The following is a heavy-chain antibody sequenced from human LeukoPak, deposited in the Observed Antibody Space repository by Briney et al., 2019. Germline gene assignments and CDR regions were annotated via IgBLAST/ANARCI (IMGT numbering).Heavy chain of an antibody. J-gene: IGHJ1*01. V-gene: IGHV4-59*01. CDR2: IYYSGST. D-gene: IGHD2-15*01. CDR3: ARGSPTQYCSGGSCYSGYFQH. CDR1: GGSICSYY. Sequence: SETLSLTCTVSGGSICSYYWSWIRQPPGKGLEWIGYIYYSGSTNYNPSLKSRVTMSVDTSKSQLSLKLNSVTAADTAVYYCARGSPTQYCSGGSCYSGYFQHWGQGTLVTVSS.